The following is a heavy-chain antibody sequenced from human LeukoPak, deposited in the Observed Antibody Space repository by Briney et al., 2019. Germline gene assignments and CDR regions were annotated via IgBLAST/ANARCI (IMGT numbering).Heavy chain of an antibody. D-gene: IGHD1-26*01. CDR1: GDSFSTNSAA. CDR2: TYYRSKWYN. V-gene: IGHV6-1*01. J-gene: IGHJ4*02. Sequence: SQTLSLTCAISGDSFSTNSAAWAWIRQSPSRGLEWLGRTYYRSKWYNDYAVYVNSRLTISPDTSKNQVSLQLNSVTPEDTAVYYCARWDHERQTFDYWGQGTLVTVSS. CDR3: ARWDHERQTFDY.